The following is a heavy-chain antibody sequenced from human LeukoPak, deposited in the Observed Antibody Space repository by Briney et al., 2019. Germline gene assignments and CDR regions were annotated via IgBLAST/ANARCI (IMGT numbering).Heavy chain of an antibody. D-gene: IGHD3-3*01. V-gene: IGHV1-2*02. CDR3: ARLPEIFGVVIFQSRDDY. CDR1: GYTFTGYY. CDR2: INPNSGGT. Sequence: GASVKVSCKASGYTFTGYYMHWVRQAPGQGLEWMGWINPNSGGTNYAQKFQGRVTMTRDTSISTAYMELSRLRSDDTAVYYCARLPEIFGVVIFQSRDDYWGQGTLVTVSS. J-gene: IGHJ4*02.